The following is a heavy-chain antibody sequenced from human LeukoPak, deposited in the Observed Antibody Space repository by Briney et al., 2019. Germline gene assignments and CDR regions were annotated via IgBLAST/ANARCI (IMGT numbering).Heavy chain of an antibody. CDR1: GFTFSSYS. D-gene: IGHD3-16*02. J-gene: IGHJ4*02. Sequence: PGGSLRLSCAASGFTFSSYSMNWVRQAPGKGLEWVSSISSSSSYIYYADSVKGRFTISRDNAKNSLYLQMNSLRAEDTAVYYCAKDIVEAGLFFDYWGQGTLVTVSS. CDR2: ISSSSSYI. V-gene: IGHV3-21*04. CDR3: AKDIVEAGLFFDY.